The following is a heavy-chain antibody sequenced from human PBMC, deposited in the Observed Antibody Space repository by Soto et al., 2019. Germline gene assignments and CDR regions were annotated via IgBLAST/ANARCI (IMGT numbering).Heavy chain of an antibody. CDR3: ARDRVVVVPAAIRGYCSGGSCPKYNWFDP. CDR1: GYTFTSYY. CDR2: INPSGGST. D-gene: IGHD2-15*01. Sequence: ASVKVSCKASGYTFTSYYMHWVRQAPGQGLEWMGIINPSGGSTSYAQKFQGRVTMTRDTSTSTVYMELSSLRSEDTAVYYCARDRVVVVPAAIRGYCSGGSCPKYNWFDPWGQGTLVT. J-gene: IGHJ5*02. V-gene: IGHV1-46*01.